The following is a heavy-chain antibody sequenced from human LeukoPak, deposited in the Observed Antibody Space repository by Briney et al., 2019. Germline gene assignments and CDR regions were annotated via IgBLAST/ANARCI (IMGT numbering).Heavy chain of an antibody. Sequence: GESLRLSCAASGFTFSSYGMHWVRQAPGKGLEWVAVISYDGSNKYYADSVKGRFTISRDNSKDTPYLQMNSLRAEDTAVYYCAKDQDYYGSGSLDHWGQGTLVTVFS. CDR2: ISYDGSNK. CDR3: AKDQDYYGSGSLDH. D-gene: IGHD3-10*01. CDR1: GFTFSSYG. J-gene: IGHJ4*02. V-gene: IGHV3-30*18.